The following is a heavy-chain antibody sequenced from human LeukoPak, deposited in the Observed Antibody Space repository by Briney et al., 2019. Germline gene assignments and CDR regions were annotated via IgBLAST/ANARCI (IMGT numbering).Heavy chain of an antibody. V-gene: IGHV3-48*04. J-gene: IGHJ4*02. CDR3: ARAVVPAAIGLGYFDY. D-gene: IGHD2-2*01. CDR2: ISSSSSTI. CDR1: GFTFSSYS. Sequence: GGSLRLSCAASGFTFSSYSMNWVRQAPGKGLEWVSYISSSSSTIYYADSVKGRFTISRDNAENSLYLQMNSLRAEDTAVYYCARAVVPAAIGLGYFDYWGQGTLVTVSS.